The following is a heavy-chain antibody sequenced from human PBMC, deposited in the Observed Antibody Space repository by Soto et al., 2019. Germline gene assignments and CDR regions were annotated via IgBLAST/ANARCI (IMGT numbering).Heavy chain of an antibody. CDR3: ARAGDFWSAGGYYYYGMDV. V-gene: IGHV1-2*02. J-gene: IGHJ6*02. CDR2: INPNSGGT. D-gene: IGHD3-3*01. Sequence: GASVKVSCKASGGTFSSYAISWVRQAPGQGLEWMGWINPNSGGTNYAQKFQGRVTMTRDTSISTADMELSRLRSDDTAVYYCARAGDFWSAGGYYYYGMDVWGQGTTVTVSS. CDR1: GGTFSSYA.